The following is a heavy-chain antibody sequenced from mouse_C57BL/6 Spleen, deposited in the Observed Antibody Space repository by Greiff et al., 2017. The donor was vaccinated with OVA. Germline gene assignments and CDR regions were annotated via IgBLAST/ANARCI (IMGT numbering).Heavy chain of an antibody. V-gene: IGHV5-17*01. CDR3: ARSLYYYGSSYYYAMDY. Sequence: EVQLVESGGGLVKPGGSLKLSCAASGFTFSDYGMHWVRQAPEKGLEWVAYISSGSSTIYYADTVKGRFTISRDNAKNTLFLQMTSLRSEDTAMYYCARSLYYYGSSYYYAMDYWGQGTSVTVSS. J-gene: IGHJ4*01. D-gene: IGHD1-1*01. CDR2: ISSGSSTI. CDR1: GFTFSDYG.